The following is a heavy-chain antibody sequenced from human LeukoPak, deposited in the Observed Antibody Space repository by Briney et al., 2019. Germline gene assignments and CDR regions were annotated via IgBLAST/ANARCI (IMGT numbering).Heavy chain of an antibody. Sequence: ASVKVSCKASGYTFTDYYMHWVREAPGQGLEWMGRINPNSGGTNYAQKFQGRVTMTRDTSIGTAYMELSRLRSDDTAVYYCARGGSYGDQARDNWFDPWGQGTLVTVSS. CDR3: ARGGSYGDQARDNWFDP. CDR2: INPNSGGT. V-gene: IGHV1-2*06. J-gene: IGHJ5*02. D-gene: IGHD4-17*01. CDR1: GYTFTDYY.